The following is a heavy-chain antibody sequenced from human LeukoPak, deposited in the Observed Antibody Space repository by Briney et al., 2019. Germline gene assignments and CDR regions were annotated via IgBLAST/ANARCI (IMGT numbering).Heavy chain of an antibody. CDR2: INHSGST. V-gene: IGHV4-34*01. CDR1: GGSFSGYY. D-gene: IGHD6-19*01. Sequence: PSETLSLTCAVYGGSFSGYYWSWIRQPPGKGLEWIGEINHSGSTNYNPSLKSRVTISVDTSKNQFSLKLSSVTAADTAVYYCARRGHTVAGTSWVYGMDVWGQGTTVTVPS. J-gene: IGHJ6*02. CDR3: ARRGHTVAGTSWVYGMDV.